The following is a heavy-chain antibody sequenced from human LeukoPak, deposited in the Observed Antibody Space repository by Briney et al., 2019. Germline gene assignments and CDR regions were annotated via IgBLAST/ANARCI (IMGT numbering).Heavy chain of an antibody. CDR2: GDYSGGT. CDR1: GDSFTSVTDY. V-gene: IGHV4-39*07. Sequence: PSGTLSLTCTVSGDSFTSVTDYWAWIRQPPGKGLEWIASGDYSGGTYYNPSLESRVAISADMSKNQFSLKLSSVTAADTAVYYCAARAGVYDYVWGSYRYPAQFDYWGQGTLVTVSS. CDR3: AARAGVYDYVWGSYRYPAQFDY. D-gene: IGHD3-16*02. J-gene: IGHJ4*02.